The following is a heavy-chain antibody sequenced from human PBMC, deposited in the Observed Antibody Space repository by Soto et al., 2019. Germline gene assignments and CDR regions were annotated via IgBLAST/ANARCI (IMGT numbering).Heavy chain of an antibody. D-gene: IGHD3-22*01. CDR1: GGSISSYY. J-gene: IGHJ4*02. Sequence: SETLSLTCTVSGGSISSYYWSWIRQPPGKGLEWIGYIYYSGSTNYNPSLKSRVTISVDTSKNQFSLKLSSVTAADTAVYYCARDTWLGALDYWGQGTLVTVSS. CDR2: IYYSGST. CDR3: ARDTWLGALDY. V-gene: IGHV4-59*01.